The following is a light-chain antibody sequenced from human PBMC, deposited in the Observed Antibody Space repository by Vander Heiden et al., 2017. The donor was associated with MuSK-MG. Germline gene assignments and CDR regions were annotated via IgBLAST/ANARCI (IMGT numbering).Light chain of an antibody. J-gene: IGKJ2*01. Sequence: DIQLTQSPSFLSASVGDRVTITCRASQGISSYLAWYQQKPGKAPKLLIYAASTLQSGVKSRFSGSGYGTEFTLTISSRQPEDFATYYCQQRNSDQAMYTFGQGTKMEIK. CDR3: QQRNSDQAMYT. CDR1: QGISSY. V-gene: IGKV1-9*01. CDR2: AAS.